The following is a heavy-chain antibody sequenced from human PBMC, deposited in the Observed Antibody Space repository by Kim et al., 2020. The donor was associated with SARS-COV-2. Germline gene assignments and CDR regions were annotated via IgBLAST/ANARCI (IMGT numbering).Heavy chain of an antibody. Sequence: GGSLRLSCAASGFTFSNAWMSWVRQAPGKGLEWVGRIKSKTDGGTTDYAAPVKGRFTISRDDSKNTLYLQMNSLKTEDTAVYYCTTDPMIVVVITPHNFDYWGQGTLVTVSS. J-gene: IGHJ4*02. CDR1: GFTFSNAW. D-gene: IGHD3-22*01. CDR3: TTDPMIVVVITPHNFDY. CDR2: IKSKTDGGTT. V-gene: IGHV3-15*01.